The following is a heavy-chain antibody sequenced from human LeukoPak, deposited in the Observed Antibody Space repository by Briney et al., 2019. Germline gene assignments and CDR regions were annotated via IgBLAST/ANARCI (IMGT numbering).Heavy chain of an antibody. CDR3: AGVATIVVNYYYKDV. V-gene: IGHV4-59*08. D-gene: IGHD5-12*01. Sequence: PSETLSLTCTVSGGSISSYYWSWIRQPPGKGLEWIGYIYYSGSTNYNPSLKSRVTISVDTSKNQFSLKLSSVTAADTAVYYCAGVATIVVNYYYKDVWGKGTTVTVSS. CDR2: IYYSGST. J-gene: IGHJ6*03. CDR1: GGSISSYY.